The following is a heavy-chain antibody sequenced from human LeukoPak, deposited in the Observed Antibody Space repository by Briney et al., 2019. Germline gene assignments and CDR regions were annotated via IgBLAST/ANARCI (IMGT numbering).Heavy chain of an antibody. CDR2: IYHSGST. J-gene: IGHJ4*02. V-gene: IGHV4-4*02. CDR1: GGSISSSNW. Sequence: SETLSLTCAVSGGSISSSNWWSWVRQPPGKGLEWIGEIYHSGSTNYNPSLKSRVTISVDKSKNQFSLKLSSVTAADTAVYYCAKASEYYGSGSYPIGGFYWGQGTLVTVSS. CDR3: AKASEYYGSGSYPIGGFY. D-gene: IGHD3-10*01.